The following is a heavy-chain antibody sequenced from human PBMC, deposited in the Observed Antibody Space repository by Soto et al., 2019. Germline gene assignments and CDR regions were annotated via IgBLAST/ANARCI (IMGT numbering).Heavy chain of an antibody. Sequence: VHLQQWGAGLLRPSETLSLTCTVSGESFGAYYWSWIRQSPGKGLEWIGEVYHSGDTKYNPSLKSRFTISEDPSKKQFSLRMTSMTAADTGVYYCARGFSNSVTTRFDSWGQGTLVTVSS. J-gene: IGHJ4*02. CDR2: VYHSGDT. D-gene: IGHD4-17*01. V-gene: IGHV4-34*01. CDR1: GESFGAYY. CDR3: ARGFSNSVTTRFDS.